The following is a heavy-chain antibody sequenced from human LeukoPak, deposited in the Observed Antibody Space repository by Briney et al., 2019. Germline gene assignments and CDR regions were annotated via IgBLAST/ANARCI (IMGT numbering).Heavy chain of an antibody. CDR1: GGSISSYY. J-gene: IGHJ5*02. CDR3: ASWRFGEFNWFDP. CDR2: IYYSGST. D-gene: IGHD3-10*01. Sequence: SETLSLTCTVSGGSISSYYWSWIRQPPGKGLEWIGYIYYSGSTNYNPSLKSRVTISVDTSKNQFSLKLSSVTAADTAVYYCASWRFGEFNWFDPWGQGTLVTVSS. V-gene: IGHV4-59*01.